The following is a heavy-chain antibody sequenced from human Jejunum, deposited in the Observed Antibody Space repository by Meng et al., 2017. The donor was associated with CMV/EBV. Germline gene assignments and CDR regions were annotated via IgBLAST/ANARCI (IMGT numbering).Heavy chain of an antibody. Sequence: SGASLSSISNYWGWVRQPPGKGLEWIGNIYYNGSPYYNPSLKSRVSIFADLSRNQFSLRLTSVSAADTAMYYCAFMRGQPRRNYFDFWGPGTLVTVSS. CDR1: GASLSSISNY. CDR3: AFMRGQPRRNYFDF. CDR2: IYYNGSP. V-gene: IGHV4-39*07. D-gene: IGHD1-14*01. J-gene: IGHJ5*01.